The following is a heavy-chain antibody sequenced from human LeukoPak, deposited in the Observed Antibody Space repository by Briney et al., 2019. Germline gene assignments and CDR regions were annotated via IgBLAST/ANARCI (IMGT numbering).Heavy chain of an antibody. CDR2: ISNNGGTT. V-gene: IGHV3-64*01. CDR3: ARDTSGFWSGIIDY. Sequence: GGSLRLSCVASGFTFSRYAVHWVRQAPGKGLEYVSAISNNGGTTYYANSVKGRFTISRDNSKNTLYLQMGSLGAEDMAVYYCARDTSGFWSGIIDYWGQGTLVTVSS. CDR1: GFTFSRYA. J-gene: IGHJ4*02. D-gene: IGHD3-3*01.